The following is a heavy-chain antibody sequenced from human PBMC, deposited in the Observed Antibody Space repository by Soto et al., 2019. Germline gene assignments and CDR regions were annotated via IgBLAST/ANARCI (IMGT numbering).Heavy chain of an antibody. D-gene: IGHD6-6*01. CDR1: GFTFSSYS. J-gene: IGHJ6*02. Sequence: GGSLRLSCAASGFTFSSYSMNWVRQAPGKGLEWVSYISSSSSTIYYADSVKGRFTISRDNAKNSLYLQMNSLRDEETAVYYCARDRRIAARPRHYYYGMDVWGQGTTVTVSS. CDR3: ARDRRIAARPRHYYYGMDV. CDR2: ISSSSSTI. V-gene: IGHV3-48*02.